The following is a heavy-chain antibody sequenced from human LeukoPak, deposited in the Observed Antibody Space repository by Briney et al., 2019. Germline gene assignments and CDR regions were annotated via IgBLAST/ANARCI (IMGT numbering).Heavy chain of an antibody. V-gene: IGHV1-8*01. Sequence: ASVKVSCKASGYTFTSYDINWVRQATGQGLEWMGWMNPNSGNTGYAQKFQGRVTMTRNTSISTACMELSSLRSEDTAVYYCARGLKRAYSNYVALGYWGQGTLVTVSS. CDR1: GYTFTSYD. CDR3: ARGLKRAYSNYVALGY. D-gene: IGHD4-11*01. CDR2: MNPNSGNT. J-gene: IGHJ4*02.